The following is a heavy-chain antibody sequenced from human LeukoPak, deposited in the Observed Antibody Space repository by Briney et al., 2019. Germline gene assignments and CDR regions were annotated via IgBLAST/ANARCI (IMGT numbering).Heavy chain of an antibody. D-gene: IGHD6-19*01. Sequence: PGGSLTLSCAASGFTFSSYEMNWLRQAPGKGLEWVSYISSSGSTIYYADSVKGRFTISRDNAKNSLYLQMNRLRADDTAVYYCARDLSGWLGYWGQGTLVTVSS. V-gene: IGHV3-48*03. J-gene: IGHJ4*02. CDR3: ARDLSGWLGY. CDR2: ISSSGSTI. CDR1: GFTFSSYE.